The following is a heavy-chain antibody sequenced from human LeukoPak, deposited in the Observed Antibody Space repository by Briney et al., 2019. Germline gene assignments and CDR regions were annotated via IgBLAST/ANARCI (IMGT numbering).Heavy chain of an antibody. V-gene: IGHV4-34*01. CDR3: ARGFGTAMDNAFDI. CDR2: INHSGST. Sequence: SETLSLTCAVYGRSFSGYYWSWIRQPPGKGLEWIGEINHSGSTNYNPSLKSRVTISVDTSKNQFSLKLSSVTAADTAVYYCARGFGTAMDNAFDIWGQGTMVTVSS. J-gene: IGHJ3*02. CDR1: GRSFSGYY. D-gene: IGHD5-18*01.